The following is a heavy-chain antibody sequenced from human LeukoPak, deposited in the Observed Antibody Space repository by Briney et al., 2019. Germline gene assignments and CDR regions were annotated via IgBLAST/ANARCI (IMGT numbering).Heavy chain of an antibody. Sequence: GGSLRLSCAASGFTVSSNYMSWVRQAPGKGLEWVSVIYSGGSTYYADSVKGRFTISRHNSKNTLYLQMNSLRAEDTAVYYCASSRGGSYQRPFDPWGQGTLVTVSS. J-gene: IGHJ5*02. CDR3: ASSRGGSYQRPFDP. V-gene: IGHV3-53*04. CDR2: IYSGGST. D-gene: IGHD1-26*01. CDR1: GFTVSSNY.